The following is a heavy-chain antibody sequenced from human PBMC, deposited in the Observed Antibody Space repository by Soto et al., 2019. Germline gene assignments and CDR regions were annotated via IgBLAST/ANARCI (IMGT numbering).Heavy chain of an antibody. V-gene: IGHV4-59*01. J-gene: IGHJ4*02. CDR2: VYYTGST. CDR3: ARSVAVPGAHIDY. CDR1: GGSISGSY. D-gene: IGHD6-19*01. Sequence: LSLTCSVSGGSISGSYWSWIRQSPGKGLEWLGYVYYTGSTNYSPSLGSRVSISVDTSKNEFSLRLSSVTAADTAVYFCARSVAVPGAHIDYWGQGTQVTVSS.